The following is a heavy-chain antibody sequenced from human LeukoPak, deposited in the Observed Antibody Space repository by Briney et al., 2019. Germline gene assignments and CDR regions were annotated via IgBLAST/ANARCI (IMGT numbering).Heavy chain of an antibody. Sequence: GGSLRPSCAVSGFTFSTYLMSWVRQAPGKGLEWVANIKQDGSEKYYVDSVKGRFTISRDNAKNSLYLQMNSLRVEDTAVYYCARDRKGGDYWGQGTLVTVSS. V-gene: IGHV3-7*01. J-gene: IGHJ4*02. CDR1: GFTFSTYL. D-gene: IGHD3-16*01. CDR3: ARDRKGGDY. CDR2: IKQDGSEK.